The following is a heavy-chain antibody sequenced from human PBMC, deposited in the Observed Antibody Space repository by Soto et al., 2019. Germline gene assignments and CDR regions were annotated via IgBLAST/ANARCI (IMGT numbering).Heavy chain of an antibody. CDR2: ISAYNGNT. D-gene: IGHD4-17*01. CDR1: GYTFTSYG. V-gene: IGHV1-18*01. CDR3: ARVATTVTTRGVDVWGGYYYYGMDV. J-gene: IGHJ6*02. Sequence: ASVKVSCKASGYTFTSYGISWVRQAPGQGLEWMGWISAYNGNTNYAQKLQGRVTMTTDTSTSTAYMELRSLRSDDTAVYYCARVATTVTTRGVDVWGGYYYYGMDVWGQGTTVTVSS.